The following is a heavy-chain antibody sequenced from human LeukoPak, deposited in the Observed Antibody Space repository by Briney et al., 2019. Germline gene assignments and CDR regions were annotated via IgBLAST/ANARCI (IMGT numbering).Heavy chain of an antibody. CDR1: GGSISNYY. D-gene: IGHD5-12*01. CDR2: IYYSGST. Sequence: SETLSLTCTVSGGSISNYYWSWIWQPPGKGLEWIGYIYYSGSTNYNPSLKSRVTISVDTSKSQFSLNLSSVTAADTAVYYCARVRYSGYGDFDYWGQGTLVTVSS. V-gene: IGHV4-59*01. J-gene: IGHJ4*02. CDR3: ARVRYSGYGDFDY.